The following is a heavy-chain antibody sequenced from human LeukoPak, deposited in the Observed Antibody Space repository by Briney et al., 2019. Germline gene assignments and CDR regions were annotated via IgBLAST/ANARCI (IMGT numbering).Heavy chain of an antibody. CDR3: ARVSRSWSGYYPYYFDY. D-gene: IGHD3-3*01. V-gene: IGHV4-59*01. Sequence: SETLSLTCTVSGGYISSYYWSWIRQPPGKGLEWIGYIYYSGSTNHNPSLKRRVTISVDTSKNQFSLKLSSVTAADTAVYYCARVSRSWSGYYPYYFDYWGQGTLVTVSS. CDR1: GGYISSYY. CDR2: IYYSGST. J-gene: IGHJ4*02.